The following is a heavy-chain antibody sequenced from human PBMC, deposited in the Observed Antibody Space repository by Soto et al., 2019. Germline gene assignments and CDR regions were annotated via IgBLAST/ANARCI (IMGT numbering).Heavy chain of an antibody. D-gene: IGHD3-3*01. Sequence: GGSLRLSCAASGFTFSSYAMSWVRQAPGKGLEWVSAISGSGGSTYYADSVKGRFTISRDNSKNTLYLQMNSLRAEDTAVYYCAKGIFGEFYYYYYMDVWSKGTTVTVSS. J-gene: IGHJ6*03. V-gene: IGHV3-23*01. CDR1: GFTFSSYA. CDR2: ISGSGGST. CDR3: AKGIFGEFYYYYYMDV.